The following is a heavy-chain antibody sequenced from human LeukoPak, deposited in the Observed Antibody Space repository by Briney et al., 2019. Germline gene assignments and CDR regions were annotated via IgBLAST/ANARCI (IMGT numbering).Heavy chain of an antibody. Sequence: PSETLSLTCTVSGGSISSSSYYWGWIRQPPGKGLEWIGSIYHSGSTYYNPSLKSRVTISVDTSKNQFSLKLSSVTAADTAVYYCARGYSSSWYLNWFDPWGQGTLVTVSS. CDR3: ARGYSSSWYLNWFDP. CDR2: IYHSGST. V-gene: IGHV4-39*07. J-gene: IGHJ5*02. D-gene: IGHD6-13*01. CDR1: GGSISSSSYY.